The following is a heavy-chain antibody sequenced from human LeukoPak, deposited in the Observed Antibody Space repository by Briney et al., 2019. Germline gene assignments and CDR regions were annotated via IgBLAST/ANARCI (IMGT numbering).Heavy chain of an antibody. V-gene: IGHV3-21*04. D-gene: IGHD3-22*01. CDR2: ISSSSTHI. CDR1: GFTLSSYS. Sequence: NPGGSLRLSCAASGFTLSSYSMNWVRQAPGKGLEWVSYISSSSTHIYYADSVKGRFTISRDNARNSLYLQMNSLRADDTAVYYCATITSMRVVLISWSQGTLVTVSS. J-gene: IGHJ1*01. CDR3: ATITSMRVVLIS.